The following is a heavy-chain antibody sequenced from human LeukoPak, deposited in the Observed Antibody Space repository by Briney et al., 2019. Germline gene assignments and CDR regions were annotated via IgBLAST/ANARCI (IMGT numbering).Heavy chain of an antibody. V-gene: IGHV4-34*01. Sequence: PSETLSLTCAVYGGSFSGYYWSWIRQPPGKGLEWIGEINHSGSTNYNPSLKSRVTISVDTSKNQFSLKLSSVTAADTAVYYCARVTGYSSGWYVGYWGQGTLVTVSS. CDR1: GGSFSGYY. CDR2: INHSGST. CDR3: ARVTGYSSGWYVGY. J-gene: IGHJ4*02. D-gene: IGHD6-19*01.